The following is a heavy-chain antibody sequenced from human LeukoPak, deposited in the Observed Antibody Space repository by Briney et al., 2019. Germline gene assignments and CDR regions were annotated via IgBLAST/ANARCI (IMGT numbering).Heavy chain of an antibody. CDR1: GFSFSSYS. Sequence: QTGEPLRLSCAASGFSFSSYSMNWVRQAPGKGLEWVSYISHTGSTMSYADSVKGRFTISRDNARNSLYLQMNSLRAEDTAVYYCAIPPLSGTGSSRPLAGMDVWGQGTTVTVSS. V-gene: IGHV3-48*04. CDR2: ISHTGSTM. D-gene: IGHD3-10*01. J-gene: IGHJ6*02. CDR3: AIPPLSGTGSSRPLAGMDV.